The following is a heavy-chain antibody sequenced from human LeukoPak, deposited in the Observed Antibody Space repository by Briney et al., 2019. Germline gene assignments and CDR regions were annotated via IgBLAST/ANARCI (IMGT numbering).Heavy chain of an antibody. Sequence: GGSLRLSCAASGFTFSSYSMNWVRQAPGKGLEWVSSISSSSSYIYYADPVKGRFTISRDNAKNSLYLQMNSLRAEDTAVYYCARGQQQLVSNFDYWGQGTLVTVSS. D-gene: IGHD6-13*01. CDR3: ARGQQQLVSNFDY. CDR1: GFTFSSYS. CDR2: ISSSSSYI. J-gene: IGHJ4*02. V-gene: IGHV3-21*01.